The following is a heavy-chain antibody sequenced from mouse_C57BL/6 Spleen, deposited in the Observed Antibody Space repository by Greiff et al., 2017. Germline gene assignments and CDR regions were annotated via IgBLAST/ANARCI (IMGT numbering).Heavy chain of an antibody. CDR3: SRAYGSGLCGYFDV. J-gene: IGHJ1*03. CDR1: GFSLTSYG. V-gene: IGHV2-6*03. D-gene: IGHD1-1*01. CDR2: IRSDGST. Sequence: VMLVESGPGLVAPSQSLSITCTVSGFSLTSYGVHWVRQPPGKGLEWLVVIRSDGSTTYNSALKTRLSISKTTAKSQVFFKMNSLQTDDTAMYHCSRAYGSGLCGYFDVWGTGTPVTVSS.